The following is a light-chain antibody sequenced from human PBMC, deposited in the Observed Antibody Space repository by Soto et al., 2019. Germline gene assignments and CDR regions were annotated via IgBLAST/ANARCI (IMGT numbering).Light chain of an antibody. Sequence: QSVLTQPHSVSGSPGQSVTISCTGTSSDVGAYNYVSWYQHHPGKAPKLMLYDVYERPSGVPDRFSGSKSGNTASLTISGLQAEDEADYYCQSYDSSPSGFYVFGTGTKVTVL. V-gene: IGLV2-11*01. CDR3: QSYDSSPSGFYV. CDR1: SSDVGAYNY. CDR2: DVY. J-gene: IGLJ1*01.